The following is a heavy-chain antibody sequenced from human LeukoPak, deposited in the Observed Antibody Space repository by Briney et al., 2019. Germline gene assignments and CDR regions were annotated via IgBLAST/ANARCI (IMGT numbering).Heavy chain of an antibody. J-gene: IGHJ3*02. CDR1: GYTFTSYY. CDR2: INPSGGST. V-gene: IGHV1-46*01. D-gene: IGHD2-21*01. CDR3: ATGATGGLWWFGRPQRRRAFDI. Sequence: ASVKVSCKASGYTFTSYYMHWVRQAPGQGLEWMGIINPSGGSTSYAQKFQGRVTMTRDMSTSTVYMELSSLRSEDTAVYYCATGATGGLWWFGRPQRRRAFDIWGQGTMVTVSS.